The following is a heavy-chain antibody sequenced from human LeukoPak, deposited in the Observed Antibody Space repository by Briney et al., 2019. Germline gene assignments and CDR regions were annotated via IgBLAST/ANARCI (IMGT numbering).Heavy chain of an antibody. CDR3: ATTLSSGFYMPGDYSYYMDV. CDR1: GYTFTTYG. CDR2: ISTYNGNT. Sequence: ASVKVSCKASGYTFTTYGITWVRHAPGQGLDWMAWISTYNGNTNYAQRLQGRVTMASDTSTNTAFSELRSLISDETTAVYCATTLSSGFYMPGDYSYYMDVWGKGTTVTVYS. V-gene: IGHV1-18*01. D-gene: IGHD6-19*01. J-gene: IGHJ6*03.